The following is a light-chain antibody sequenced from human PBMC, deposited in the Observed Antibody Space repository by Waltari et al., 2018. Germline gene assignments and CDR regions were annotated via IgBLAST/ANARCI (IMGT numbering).Light chain of an antibody. V-gene: IGKV1-13*02. J-gene: IGKJ5*01. Sequence: AIQLTQSPSSLSASVGDRVTIACRASQGINISLAWYQLKPGKAPKLLIYDAAILESGVPSRFSGSGSGTDFTLTISSLQPEDFATYYCQQFKIFGQGTRLEIK. CDR2: DAA. CDR3: QQFKI. CDR1: QGINIS.